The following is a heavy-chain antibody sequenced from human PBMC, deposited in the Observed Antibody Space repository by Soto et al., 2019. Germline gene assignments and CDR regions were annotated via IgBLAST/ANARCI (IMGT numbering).Heavy chain of an antibody. CDR2: IHPGDSDT. D-gene: IGHD2-2*01. Sequence: PGESLKISCKGSGYSFTSYWIGWVRQMPGKGLEWMGIIHPGDSDTRYSPSFQGQVTISADKSISTAYLQWSSLKASDTAMYYCARLGRDIVVSDENYYYYMDVWGKGTTVTVSS. CDR3: ARLGRDIVVSDENYYYYMDV. CDR1: GYSFTSYW. V-gene: IGHV5-51*01. J-gene: IGHJ6*03.